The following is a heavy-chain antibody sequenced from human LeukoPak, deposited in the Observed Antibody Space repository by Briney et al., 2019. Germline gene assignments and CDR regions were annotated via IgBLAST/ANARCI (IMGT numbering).Heavy chain of an antibody. CDR3: AKVWRGNYYDY. D-gene: IGHD1-1*01. J-gene: IGHJ4*02. Sequence: GGSLRLSCAASGFTFSNYAVTWVRQAPGKGLEWVSSISETGDSKYYADSVQGRFTISRDNSKNTLYLQMNSLRSEDTALYYCAKVWRGNYYDYWGQGTLVTVSS. CDR2: ISETGDSK. V-gene: IGHV3-23*01. CDR1: GFTFSNYA.